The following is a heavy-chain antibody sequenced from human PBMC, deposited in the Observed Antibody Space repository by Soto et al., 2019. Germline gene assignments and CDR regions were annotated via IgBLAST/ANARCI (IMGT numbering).Heavy chain of an antibody. CDR1: GFTFSSYS. V-gene: IGHV3-48*02. D-gene: IGHD3-16*01. CDR2: ISSSSSTI. J-gene: IGHJ6*02. CDR3: ARDGGLCMDV. Sequence: EVQLVESGGGLVQPGGSLRLSCAASGFTFSSYSMNWVRQAPGKGLEWVSYISSSSSTIYYADSVKGRSTISRDNAKNSLYLQMHSLRDEDTAVYYCARDGGLCMDVWGQGTTVTVSS.